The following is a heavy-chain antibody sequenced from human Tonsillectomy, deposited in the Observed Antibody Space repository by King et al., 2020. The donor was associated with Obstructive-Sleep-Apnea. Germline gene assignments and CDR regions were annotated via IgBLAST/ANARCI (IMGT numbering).Heavy chain of an antibody. Sequence: QLVQSGAEVKKPGASVKVSCKASGYTFTGYYMHWVRQAPGQGLEWMGVINPNSGGTNYAQKFQGRVTMTRDTSISTAYMELSRLRSDDTAMYYCARGGARDGYNFSAPLGYWGQGTLVTVSS. V-gene: IGHV1-2*02. CDR2: INPNSGGT. D-gene: IGHD5-24*01. J-gene: IGHJ4*02. CDR1: GYTFTGYY. CDR3: ARGGARDGYNFSAPLGY.